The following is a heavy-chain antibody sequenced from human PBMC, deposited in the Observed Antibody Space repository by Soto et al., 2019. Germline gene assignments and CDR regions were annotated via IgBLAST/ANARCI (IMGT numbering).Heavy chain of an antibody. CDR2: IYPGDSDT. D-gene: IGHD3-16*01. CDR3: ASAPLSLGDGEIGMDV. J-gene: IGHJ6*02. CDR1: GYSFTSYW. V-gene: IGHV5-51*01. Sequence: AESLKISCSGSGYSFTSYWIGWVRQMPWKGLEWMGIIYPGDSDTRYSPSFQGQVTISADKSISTAYLQWSSLKASDTAMYYCASAPLSLGDGEIGMDVWGQGTTVTVSS.